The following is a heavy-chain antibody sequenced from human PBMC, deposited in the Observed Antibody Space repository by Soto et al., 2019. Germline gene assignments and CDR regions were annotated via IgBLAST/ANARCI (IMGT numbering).Heavy chain of an antibody. J-gene: IGHJ4*02. CDR2: ISYSGDA. CDR3: ARGGYYFDTTEWDY. D-gene: IGHD3-22*01. CDR1: GGSIGTYF. V-gene: IGHV4-59*01. Sequence: QLQESGPGLVKPSETLSLTCIVSGGSIGTYFWTWIRQPPGKGLQWIGSISYSGDANYNPSLKSRLTISIDTSKNHFSLKLTSVTAADTAVYYCARGGYYFDTTEWDYWGQGTQVTVSS.